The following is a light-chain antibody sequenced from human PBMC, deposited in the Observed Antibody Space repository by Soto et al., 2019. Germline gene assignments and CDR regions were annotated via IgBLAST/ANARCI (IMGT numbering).Light chain of an antibody. CDR1: QSISNY. Sequence: DIQMTQSPSSLSASVGDRVSITCRASQSISNYLNWYQQKPGKAPKLLIYAASNLQSGVPSRFSGSGSGTDFTLTISKLQPEDFATYYCQQTYGTPRWTFGQGTNVEI. J-gene: IGKJ1*01. CDR3: QQTYGTPRWT. V-gene: IGKV1-39*01. CDR2: AAS.